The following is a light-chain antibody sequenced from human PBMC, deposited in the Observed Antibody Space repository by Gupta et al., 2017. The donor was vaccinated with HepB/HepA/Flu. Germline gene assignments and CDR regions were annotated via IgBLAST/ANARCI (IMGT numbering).Light chain of an antibody. Sequence: DIQMTQSPSTLSASVGDRVTITCRASQSISSWLAWYQQKPGKAPKLLIEKASSLESGVPSRFRGSGSGTEFTLNISSLQPDDFANYYCQQYNSYSYTFGQGTKLEIK. CDR3: QQYNSYSYT. J-gene: IGKJ2*01. CDR2: KAS. V-gene: IGKV1-5*03. CDR1: QSISSW.